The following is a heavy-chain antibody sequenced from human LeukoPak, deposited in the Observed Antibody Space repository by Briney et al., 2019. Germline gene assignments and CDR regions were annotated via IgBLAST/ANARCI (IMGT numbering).Heavy chain of an antibody. V-gene: IGHV3-23*01. CDR3: AKGGIAVAGTWFDP. CDR2: ISGSGGST. Sequence: RPGGSLRLSCAASGFTFSSYGMTWVRQAPGKGLEWVSAISGSGGSTYYADSVKGRFTISRDNARNSLYLQMNSLRAEDMALYYCAKGGIAVAGTWFDPWGQGTLVTVSS. J-gene: IGHJ5*02. CDR1: GFTFSSYG. D-gene: IGHD6-19*01.